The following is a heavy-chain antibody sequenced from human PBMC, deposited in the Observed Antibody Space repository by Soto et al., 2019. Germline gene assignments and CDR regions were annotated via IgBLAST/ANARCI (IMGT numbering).Heavy chain of an antibody. J-gene: IGHJ4*02. CDR2: ISSSSSYM. D-gene: IGHD2-15*01. CDR3: ARDGSTAPRYIDY. CDR1: GFTFSSYS. Sequence: GGSLRLSCAASGFTFSSYSMNWVRQAPGKGLEWVSSISSSSSYMYYADSVKGRFTISRDNAKNSLYLQMNSLRAEDTAVYSCARDGSTAPRYIDYWGQGTLVTVSS. V-gene: IGHV3-21*01.